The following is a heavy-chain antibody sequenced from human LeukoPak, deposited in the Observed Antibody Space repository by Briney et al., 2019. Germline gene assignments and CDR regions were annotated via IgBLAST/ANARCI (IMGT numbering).Heavy chain of an antibody. CDR2: ISTSSSYT. CDR3: ARVRYDSSGYPFDY. CDR1: GFTFIEYY. D-gene: IGHD3-22*01. Sequence: GGSLRLSCAASGFTFIEYYMTRIRQAPGKGLEWVSYISTSSSYTNYADSVKGRFTISRDNAKNSLYLQMNSLRAEDTAVYYCARVRYDSSGYPFDYWGQGTLVTVSS. J-gene: IGHJ4*02. V-gene: IGHV3-11*06.